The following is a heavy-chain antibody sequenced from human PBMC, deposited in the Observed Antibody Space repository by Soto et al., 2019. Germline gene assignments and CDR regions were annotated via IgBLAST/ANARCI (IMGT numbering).Heavy chain of an antibody. CDR2: ISSSSSYI. CDR3: ARAYSSSWYDAFDI. Sequence: GGSLSLSCAASGFTFSSYSMNWVRQAPGKGLEWVSSISSSSSYIYYADSVKGRFTISRDNAKNSLYLQMNSLRAEDTAVYYCARAYSSSWYDAFDIWGQGTMVTVSS. V-gene: IGHV3-21*01. J-gene: IGHJ3*02. D-gene: IGHD6-13*01. CDR1: GFTFSSYS.